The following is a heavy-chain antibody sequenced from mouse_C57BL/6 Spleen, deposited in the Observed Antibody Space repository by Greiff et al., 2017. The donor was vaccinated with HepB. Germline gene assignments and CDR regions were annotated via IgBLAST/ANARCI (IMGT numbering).Heavy chain of an antibody. Sequence: VKLQQPGAELVRPGSSVKLSCKASGYTFTSYWMHWVKQRPIQGLEWIGNIDPSDSETHYNQKFKDKATLTVDKSSSTAYMQLSSLTSEDSAVYYCARSNDGYRRYFDVWGTGTTVTVSS. CDR2: IDPSDSET. CDR1: GYTFTSYW. CDR3: ARSNDGYRRYFDV. V-gene: IGHV1-52*01. J-gene: IGHJ1*03. D-gene: IGHD2-3*01.